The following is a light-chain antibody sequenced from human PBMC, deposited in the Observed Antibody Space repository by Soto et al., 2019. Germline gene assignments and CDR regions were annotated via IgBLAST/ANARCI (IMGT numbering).Light chain of an antibody. Sequence: DIVMTQSPLSLAVTPGEPASISCRSSQSLLHSNGYNYLDWYLQKPGQSPQLLIYLVSNRASGVPDRFSGSGSGTDFTLTISGLEPEDFAVYYCQQYGNSRGTFGQGTKVDIK. J-gene: IGKJ1*01. CDR3: QQYGNSRGT. V-gene: IGKV2-28*01. CDR2: LVS. CDR1: QSLLHSNGYNY.